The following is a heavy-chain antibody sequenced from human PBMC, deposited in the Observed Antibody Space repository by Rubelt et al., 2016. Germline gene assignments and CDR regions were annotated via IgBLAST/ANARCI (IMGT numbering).Heavy chain of an antibody. D-gene: IGHD6-13*01. V-gene: IGHV4-59*08. CDR1: GGSISSYY. CDR2: IYYSGRT. J-gene: IGHJ5*02. Sequence: QVQLQESGPGLVKPSETLSLTCTVSGGSISSYYWSWIRQPPGKGLEWIGYIYYSGRTNYNPSLKSRATISVATSKNQFSLKLSSVTAADASVYYCARLKADNWFDPWGQGTLVTVSS. CDR3: ARLKADNWFDP.